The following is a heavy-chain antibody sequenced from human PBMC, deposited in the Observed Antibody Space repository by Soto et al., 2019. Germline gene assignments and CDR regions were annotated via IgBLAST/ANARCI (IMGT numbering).Heavy chain of an antibody. CDR2: MSYDGSNE. D-gene: IGHD1-26*01. CDR3: AKDGSHNFDY. CDR1: GFTFSHYA. Sequence: QVQLVESGGGVVQPGRSLRLSCAASGFTFSHYAMHWVRQAPGKGLEWVALMSYDGSNEYYADSVKGRFTISRDNSENTLYLQMNRLRAEDTAVYYCAKDGSHNFDYWGQGTLVTVSS. V-gene: IGHV3-30*18. J-gene: IGHJ4*02.